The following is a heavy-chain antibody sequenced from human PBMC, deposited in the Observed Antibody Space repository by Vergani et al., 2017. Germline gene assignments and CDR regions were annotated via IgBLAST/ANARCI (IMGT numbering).Heavy chain of an antibody. D-gene: IGHD3-10*01. J-gene: IGHJ4*02. CDR3: AKDGFGELLENPNTR. Sequence: EVQLLESGGGLVQPGGSLRLSCAASGFTFSSYAMSWVRQAPGKGLEWVSAISGSGGSTYSAESVKGRFTISRDNSKNTLYLQINSLIAEDTAVYYCAKDGFGELLENPNTRWGQGTLVTVSS. CDR1: GFTFSSYA. V-gene: IGHV3-23*01. CDR2: ISGSGGST.